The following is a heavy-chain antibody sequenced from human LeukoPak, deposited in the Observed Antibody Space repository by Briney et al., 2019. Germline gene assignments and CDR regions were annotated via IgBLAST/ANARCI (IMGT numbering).Heavy chain of an antibody. J-gene: IGHJ2*01. D-gene: IGHD4-17*01. CDR3: ARDGRYGDYVGYFDL. Sequence: SETLSLTCTVSGGFISTYYWSWIRQPPGKGLEWIAYIYYKGSTDYNPSLKSRVTISVDTSKNQFSLKLSSVTAADTVVYYCARDGRYGDYVGYFDLWGRGTLVTVSS. CDR1: GGFISTYY. V-gene: IGHV4-59*12. CDR2: IYYKGST.